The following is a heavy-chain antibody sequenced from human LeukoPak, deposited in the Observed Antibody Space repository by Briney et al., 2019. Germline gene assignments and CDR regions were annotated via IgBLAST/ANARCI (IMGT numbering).Heavy chain of an antibody. Sequence: SETLSLTCGVSGGSISNTNWWSWGRPPPGQGLEWIGEISLSGLTNYNPSLKSLVTVSLDKSKNHLSLNLTSVTAADTAVYYCSREIGAFSPFDYWGQGTLVTVPS. CDR2: ISLSGLT. CDR3: SREIGAFSPFDY. V-gene: IGHV4-4*02. CDR1: GGSISNTNW. D-gene: IGHD3-16*01. J-gene: IGHJ4*02.